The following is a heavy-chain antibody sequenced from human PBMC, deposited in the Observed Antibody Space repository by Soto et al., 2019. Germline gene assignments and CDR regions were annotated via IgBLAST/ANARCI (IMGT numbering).Heavy chain of an antibody. CDR1: GFTFSSYA. CDR3: AKDSIAAADTSNYYGMDV. D-gene: IGHD6-13*01. Sequence: PVGSLRLSCAASGFTFSSYAMSWVRQAPGKGLEWVSAISGSGGSTYYADSVKGRFTISRDNSKNTLYLQMNSLRAEDTAVYYCAKDSIAAADTSNYYGMDVWGQGTTVTAP. V-gene: IGHV3-23*01. J-gene: IGHJ6*02. CDR2: ISGSGGST.